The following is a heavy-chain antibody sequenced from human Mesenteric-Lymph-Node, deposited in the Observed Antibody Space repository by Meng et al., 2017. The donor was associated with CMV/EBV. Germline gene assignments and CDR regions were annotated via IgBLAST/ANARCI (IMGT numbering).Heavy chain of an antibody. Sequence: GESLKISCAASGFTFSSYAMTWVRQAPGKGLEWVSAISSSGTTFYADSVKGRFTISRDNSKNTIHLQMNSLRAEDTAVYYCAKGCSSSSCYYLDYWGPGAPVTVSS. D-gene: IGHD2-2*01. J-gene: IGHJ4*02. V-gene: IGHV3-23*01. CDR1: GFTFSSYA. CDR3: AKGCSSSSCYYLDY. CDR2: ISSSGTT.